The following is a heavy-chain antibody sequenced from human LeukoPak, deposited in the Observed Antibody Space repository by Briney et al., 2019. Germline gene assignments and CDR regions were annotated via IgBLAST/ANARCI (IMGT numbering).Heavy chain of an antibody. J-gene: IGHJ4*02. CDR1: GGSISSSSYY. D-gene: IGHD6-13*01. V-gene: IGHV4-39*07. CDR2: IYYSGST. Sequence: SETLSLTCTVSGGSISSSSYYWGWIRQPPGKGLEWIGSIYYSGSTYYNPSLKSRATISVDTSKNQFSLKLSSVTAADTAVYYCARVSYSSSWDDFDYWGQGTLVTVSS. CDR3: ARVSYSSSWDDFDY.